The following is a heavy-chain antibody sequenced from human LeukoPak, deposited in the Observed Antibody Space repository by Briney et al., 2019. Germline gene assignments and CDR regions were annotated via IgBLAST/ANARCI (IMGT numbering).Heavy chain of an antibody. CDR3: ARVGILTGYGSFDY. D-gene: IGHD3-9*01. V-gene: IGHV4-34*01. CDR2: INHSGST. Sequence: PSETLSLTCAVYGGSFSGYYWSWIRQPPGKGLEWIGEINHSGSTNYNPSLKSRVTISVDTSKNQFSLKLSSVTAADTAVYYCARVGILTGYGSFDYWGQGTLVTVSS. CDR1: GGSFSGYY. J-gene: IGHJ4*02.